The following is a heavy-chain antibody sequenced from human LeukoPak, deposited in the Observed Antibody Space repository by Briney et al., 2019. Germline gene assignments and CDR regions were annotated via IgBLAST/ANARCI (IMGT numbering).Heavy chain of an antibody. CDR2: IYHSGST. CDR3: ARSGSGTPFDY. CDR1: GYSISSGYY. V-gene: IGHV4-38-2*02. Sequence: SETLSLTCTVSGYSISSGYYWGWIRQPPGKGLEWIGSIYHSGSTYYNPSLKSRVTISVDTSKNQFSLKLSSVTAADTAVYYCARSGSGTPFDYWGQGTLVTVSS. D-gene: IGHD3-10*01. J-gene: IGHJ4*02.